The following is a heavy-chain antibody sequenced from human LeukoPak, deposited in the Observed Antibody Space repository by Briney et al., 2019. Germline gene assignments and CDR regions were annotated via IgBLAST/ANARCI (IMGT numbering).Heavy chain of an antibody. V-gene: IGHV3-66*01. CDR2: IYTGGSA. CDR1: GFTVSSNY. D-gene: IGHD3-22*01. CDR3: ARDPAPLGGYYDSSGDALDI. J-gene: IGHJ3*02. Sequence: GGSLRLSCAASGFTVSSNYMSWVRQAPGKGLEWVSVIYTGGSADYADSVKGRFTISRDNSKNTLYLQMNGLRAEATAVYYCARDPAPLGGYYDSSGDALDIWGQGTMVTVSS.